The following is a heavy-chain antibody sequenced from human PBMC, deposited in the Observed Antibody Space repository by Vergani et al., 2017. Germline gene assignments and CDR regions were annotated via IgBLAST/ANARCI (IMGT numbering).Heavy chain of an antibody. J-gene: IGHJ4*02. D-gene: IGHD2-15*01. CDR1: GFTFYNYA. Sequence: EVQLLESGGGFVQPGGSLRLSCAASGFTFYNYAMTWVRQAPGKGLEWVAGSSGSIRNTYYADSVKGRFTISRDTSKATVSLQMNSLRAEDTAVYYCATGGYCSCSRCYRHFEFWGQGTLVTVSS. CDR2: SSGSIRNT. CDR3: ATGGYCSCSRCYRHFEF. V-gene: IGHV3-23*01.